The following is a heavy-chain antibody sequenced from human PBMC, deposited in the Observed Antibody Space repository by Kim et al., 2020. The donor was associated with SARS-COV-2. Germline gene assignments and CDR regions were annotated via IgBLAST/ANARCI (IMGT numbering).Heavy chain of an antibody. CDR1: GFTFSSYG. CDR3: AKDLLLRYSRGWKYYYFGRRV. Sequence: GGSLRLSCAASGFTFSSYGMHWVRQAPGKGLEWVAVISYDGSNKDYADSVKGRFTISRDKSKNTLYLQMNSLRAEDTAVYYCAKDLLLRYSRGWKYYYFGRRVWRQG. CDR2: ISYDGSNK. J-gene: IGHJ6*02. V-gene: IGHV3-30*18. D-gene: IGHD6-19*01.